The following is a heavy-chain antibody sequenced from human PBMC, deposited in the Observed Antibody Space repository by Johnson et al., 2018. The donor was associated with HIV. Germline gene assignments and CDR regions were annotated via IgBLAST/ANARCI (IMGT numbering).Heavy chain of an antibody. D-gene: IGHD3-10*01. V-gene: IGHV3-53*01. CDR2: IYSGGST. CDR1: GFTVSSNY. CDR3: VRGLLWFGELLEAFDM. Sequence: VQLVESGGGLIQPGGSLRLSSSASGFTVSSNYLSWVRQAPGKGLVRVSIIYSGGSTYYADSVRGRFTISRDNSKNTLYLQMTSLRAEDTAVYYCVRGLLWFGELLEAFDMWGHGTMVTVSS. J-gene: IGHJ3*02.